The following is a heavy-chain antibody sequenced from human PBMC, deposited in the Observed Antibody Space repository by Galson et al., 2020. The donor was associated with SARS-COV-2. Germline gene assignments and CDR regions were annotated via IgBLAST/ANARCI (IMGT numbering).Heavy chain of an antibody. CDR3: ARVYCSSTSCYMGGY. J-gene: IGHJ4*02. Sequence: SETLSLTCTVSGYSISSGYYWGWIRQPPGKGLEWIGSIYHSGSTYYNPSLKSRVTISVDTSKNQFSLKLSSVTAADTAVYYCARVYCSSTSCYMGGYWGQGTLVTVSS. V-gene: IGHV4-38-2*02. CDR1: GYSISSGYY. D-gene: IGHD2-2*02. CDR2: IYHSGST.